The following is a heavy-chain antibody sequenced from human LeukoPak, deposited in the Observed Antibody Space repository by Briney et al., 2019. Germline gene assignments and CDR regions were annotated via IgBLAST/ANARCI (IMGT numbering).Heavy chain of an antibody. V-gene: IGHV3-30*18. CDR1: GFTFSSYG. J-gene: IGHJ4*02. Sequence: GGSLRLSCAASGFTFSSYGMHWVRQAPGKGLEWVVVISYDGKNKYYVDSVKGRFTISRDNSKNTVYLQVNSLRAEDTAVYYCAKDRDSIGSVYYFDYWGQGARVTVSS. CDR2: ISYDGKNK. D-gene: IGHD1-26*01. CDR3: AKDRDSIGSVYYFDY.